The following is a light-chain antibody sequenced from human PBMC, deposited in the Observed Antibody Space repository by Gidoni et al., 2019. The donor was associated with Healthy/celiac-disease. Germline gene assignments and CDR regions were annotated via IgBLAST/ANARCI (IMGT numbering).Light chain of an antibody. CDR1: QSVSSY. Sequence: ELVLTQSPATLSLSPGERATLSCRASQSVSSYLAWYQQKPGQAPRLLIYDASNRATGIPARFSGSGSGTDFTLTISSLEPEDFAVYYCQQRSNWRGVFTFXPXTKVDIK. CDR3: QQRSNWRGVFT. J-gene: IGKJ3*01. V-gene: IGKV3-11*01. CDR2: DAS.